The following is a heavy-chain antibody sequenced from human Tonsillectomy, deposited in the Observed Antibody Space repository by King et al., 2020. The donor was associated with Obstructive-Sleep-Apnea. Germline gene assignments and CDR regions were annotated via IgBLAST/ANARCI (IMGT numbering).Heavy chain of an antibody. CDR2: IRHDESNK. CDR3: AKDRQGYQVSEY. D-gene: IGHD2-2*01. CDR1: GFTFSSYS. V-gene: IGHV3-30*02. Sequence: QLVQSWGGVVQPGGSLRLSCAASGFTFSSYSMHWVRQAPGKGLEGVAFIRHDESNKYYADSVKGRFTISRDNSENTLYLQMNSLRAEDTALYYCAKDRQGYQVSEYWGQGTLVTVSS. J-gene: IGHJ4*02.